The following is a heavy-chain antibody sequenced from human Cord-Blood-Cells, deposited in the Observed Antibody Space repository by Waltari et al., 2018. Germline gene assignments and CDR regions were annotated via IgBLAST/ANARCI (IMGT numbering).Heavy chain of an antibody. CDR3: ARGHGSLAAWGYCSSTSCYAFDI. V-gene: IGHV4-34*01. CDR1: GGSFSGYY. Sequence: QVQLQQWGAGLLKPSETLSLTCAVYGGSFSGYYWSWIRQPPGKGLEWIGEINHSGSTNYNPSLKSRVTISVDTSKNQFSLKLSSVTAADTAVYYCARGHGSLAAWGYCSSTSCYAFDIWGQGTMVTVSS. J-gene: IGHJ3*02. CDR2: INHSGST. D-gene: IGHD2-2*01.